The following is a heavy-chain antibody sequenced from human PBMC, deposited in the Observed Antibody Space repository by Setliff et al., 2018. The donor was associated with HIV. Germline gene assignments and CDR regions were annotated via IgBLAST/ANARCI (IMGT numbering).Heavy chain of an antibody. D-gene: IGHD1-26*01. Sequence: PGGSLRLSCAASGFTFSSYSMNWVRQAPGKGLEWVSSISSSSSYIYYAQRFRGRVTMTSDTSTGTVYMELSSLRSEDTAVYYCASAIVGLGYNFFSVDVWGKGTTVTVSS. V-gene: IGHV3-21*04. CDR2: ISSSSSYI. CDR3: ASAIVGLGYNFFSVDV. J-gene: IGHJ6*04. CDR1: GFTFSSYS.